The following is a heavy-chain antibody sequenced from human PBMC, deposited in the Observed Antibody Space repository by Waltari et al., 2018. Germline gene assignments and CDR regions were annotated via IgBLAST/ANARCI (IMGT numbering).Heavy chain of an antibody. CDR3: ARTEWGPVPAATQYYFDY. CDR2: IIPILGIA. J-gene: IGHJ4*02. V-gene: IGHV1-69*02. Sequence: QVRLVQSGAEVTKPGSSVKVSCKASEGPFSSYTIRWVPQAPGQGLEWMGRIIPILGIANYAQKFQGRVTITADKSTSTAYMELSSLRSEDTAVYYCARTEWGPVPAATQYYFDYWGQGTLVTVSS. D-gene: IGHD2-2*01. CDR1: EGPFSSYT.